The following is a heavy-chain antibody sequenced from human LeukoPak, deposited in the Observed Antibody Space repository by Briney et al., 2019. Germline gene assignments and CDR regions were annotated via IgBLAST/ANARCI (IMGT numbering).Heavy chain of an antibody. CDR2: INHSGST. D-gene: IGHD1-26*01. CDR1: GGSFSGYY. V-gene: IGHV4-34*01. CDR3: ARDKIVGPTNFDF. Sequence: SETLSLTCAVYGGSFSGYYWSWIRQPPGKGLEWIGEINHSGSTNYNPSLKSRVTISVDTSKNQFSLKLSSVTAADTAVYYCARDKIVGPTNFDFWGQGTLVTISS. J-gene: IGHJ4*02.